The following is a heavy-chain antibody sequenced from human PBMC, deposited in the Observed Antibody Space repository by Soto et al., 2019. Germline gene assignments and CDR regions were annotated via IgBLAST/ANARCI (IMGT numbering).Heavy chain of an antibody. CDR2: ISYDGSKK. CDR1: GFPFSSYG. D-gene: IGHD2-15*01. J-gene: IGHJ4*02. V-gene: IGHV3-30*03. Sequence: QVQLVESGGGVVQPGRSLRLSCAASGFPFSSYGMHWVRQAPGKGLDWVALISYDGSKKYYADSVKGRFTISRDNSKQTLYLQMSSLRAEDTAVYYCAGGKSYFDYCGQGTLVSVS. CDR3: AGGKSYFDY.